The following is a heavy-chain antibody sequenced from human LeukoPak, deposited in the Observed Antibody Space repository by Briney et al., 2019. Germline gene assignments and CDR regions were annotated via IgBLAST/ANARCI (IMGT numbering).Heavy chain of an antibody. Sequence: ASVKVSCKASGYTFTGYYMHWVRQAPGQGLEWMGWINPNSGGTNYAQKFQGRVTMTRDTSISTAYMELSRLRSDDTAVFYCASTGDGYNLWFDYWGQGTLVTVSS. CDR2: INPNSGGT. CDR3: ASTGDGYNLWFDY. CDR1: GYTFTGYY. V-gene: IGHV1-2*02. J-gene: IGHJ4*02. D-gene: IGHD5-24*01.